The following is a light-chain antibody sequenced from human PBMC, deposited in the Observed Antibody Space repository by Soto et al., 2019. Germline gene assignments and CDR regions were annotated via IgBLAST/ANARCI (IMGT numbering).Light chain of an antibody. CDR2: QVS. J-gene: IGLJ1*01. CDR3: SSFTSTHTYV. CDR1: SSDVGGYHY. V-gene: IGLV2-14*03. Sequence: QSALTQPASVSGSPGQSMTISCTGSSSDVGGYHYVSWYQQHPGKAPKLIIYQVSHRPSGVSDRFSGSKSGNTASLTISGLQGEDEATYYCSSFTSTHTYVFGIGTKVTV.